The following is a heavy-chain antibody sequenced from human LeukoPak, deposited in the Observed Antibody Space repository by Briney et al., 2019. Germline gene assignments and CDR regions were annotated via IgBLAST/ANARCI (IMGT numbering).Heavy chain of an antibody. J-gene: IGHJ6*02. V-gene: IGHV3-23*01. CDR2: ISGSGGST. Sequence: PGGSLRLSCAASGFTFSSYAMSWVRQAPGKGLEWVSAISGSGGSTYYADSVKGRFTITRDNSKNTLYLQMNSLRAEDTAVYYCAKGLRAIIYYYYGMDVWGQGTTVTVSS. CDR3: AKGLRAIIYYYYGMDV. CDR1: GFTFSSYA.